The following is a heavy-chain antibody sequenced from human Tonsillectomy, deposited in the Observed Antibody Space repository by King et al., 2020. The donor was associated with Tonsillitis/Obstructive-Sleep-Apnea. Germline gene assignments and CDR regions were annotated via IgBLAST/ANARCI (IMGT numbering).Heavy chain of an antibody. CDR1: GGSISSYY. V-gene: IGHV4-59*01. CDR2: IYYSGST. CDR3: ARVGAATSFDY. J-gene: IGHJ4*02. D-gene: IGHD3-16*01. Sequence: QLQESGPGLVKPSETLSLTCTVSGGSISSYYWSWIRQPPGKGLEWIGYIYYSGSTNYNPSLKSRVTISVDTSKNQFSLRLSSVTAADTAVYYCARVGAATSFDYWGQGPLVTVSS.